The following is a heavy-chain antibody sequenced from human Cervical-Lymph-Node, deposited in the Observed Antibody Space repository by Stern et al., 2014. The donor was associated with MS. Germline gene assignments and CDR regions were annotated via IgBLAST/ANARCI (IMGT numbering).Heavy chain of an antibody. D-gene: IGHD1-20*01. CDR2: ITPIFGTA. CDR3: AREYNWNDRFYGMDV. Sequence: QVQLVQSGAEVKKPGSSVKVSCKASGGTFRTYAISWVRQAPGQGLEWMGGITPIFGTANYAQKFQGRVTITADESTSTAYMELSRLRSEDTAVYYCAREYNWNDRFYGMDVWGQGTTVTVSS. J-gene: IGHJ6*02. V-gene: IGHV1-69*01. CDR1: GGTFRTYA.